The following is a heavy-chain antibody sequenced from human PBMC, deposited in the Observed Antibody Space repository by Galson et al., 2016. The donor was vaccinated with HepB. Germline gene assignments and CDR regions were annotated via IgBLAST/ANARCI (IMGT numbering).Heavy chain of an antibody. CDR1: GDSVSSNTAA. CDR3: ARVYCIGTNCYPPPSKGTFDT. CDR2: TYYRSKWYN. Sequence: CAISGDSVSSNTAAWSWIRQSPSRGLEWLGRTYYRSKWYNDYAVSVKSRVTINPDTSKNQFSLQLSPVTPDDTAIYYCARVYCIGTNCYPPPSKGTFDTWGQGTVVTVSS. J-gene: IGHJ3*02. V-gene: IGHV6-1*01. D-gene: IGHD2-2*01.